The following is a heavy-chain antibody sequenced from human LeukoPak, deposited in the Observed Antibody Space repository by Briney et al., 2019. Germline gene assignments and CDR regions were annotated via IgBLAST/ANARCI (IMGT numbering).Heavy chain of an antibody. CDR1: GYTFTGYY. CDR2: INPNSGGT. J-gene: IGHJ6*03. Sequence: ASVKVSCKASGYTFTGYYMHWVRQAPGQGLERMGWINPNSGGTNYAQKFQGRVTMTRDTSISTAYMELSRLRSDDTAVYYCARGRAGRDFWSGYSYYMDVWGKGTTVTVSS. D-gene: IGHD3-3*01. CDR3: ARGRAGRDFWSGYSYYMDV. V-gene: IGHV1-2*02.